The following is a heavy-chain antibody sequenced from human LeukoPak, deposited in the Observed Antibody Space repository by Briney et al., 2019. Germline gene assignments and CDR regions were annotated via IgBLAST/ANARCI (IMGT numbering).Heavy chain of an antibody. CDR2: IYYSGST. V-gene: IGHV4-59*01. J-gene: IGHJ5*02. D-gene: IGHD2-21*02. Sequence: SETLSLTCTVSGGSISSYYWSWIRQPPGKGLEWIGYIYYSGSTNYNPSLKSRVTISVDTSKNQFSLKLSSVTAADTAVYYCAKDLAYCGGDCFAFDPWGQGTLVTVSS. CDR3: AKDLAYCGGDCFAFDP. CDR1: GGSISSYY.